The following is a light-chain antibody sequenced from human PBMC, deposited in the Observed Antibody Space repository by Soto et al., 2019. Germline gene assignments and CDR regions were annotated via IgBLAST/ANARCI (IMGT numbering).Light chain of an antibody. V-gene: IGKV3-20*01. CDR1: QSVSSN. Sequence: DIVFTQSPGTLSLYPGERATLSCRASQSVSSNLAWYQQKPGQAPSLLIYGASSRATGIPDRFSGSGSGTDFTLTISRLEPEDFAVYYCQQYGSSPRTFGQGTKVDVK. J-gene: IGKJ1*01. CDR2: GAS. CDR3: QQYGSSPRT.